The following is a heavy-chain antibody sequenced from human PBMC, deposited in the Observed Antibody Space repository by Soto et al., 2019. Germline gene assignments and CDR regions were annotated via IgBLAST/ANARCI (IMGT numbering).Heavy chain of an antibody. CDR1: GGSLSSYY. CDR3: ARGRGSGSSFYYYGMDV. Sequence: LSLPCTVSGGSLSSYYWSWIRQPPGKGLEWIGYIYYSGSTNYNPSLKSRVTISVDTSKNQFSLKLSSVTAADTAVYYCARGRGSGSSFYYYGMDVWGQGTTVTSP. V-gene: IGHV4-59*01. D-gene: IGHD3-10*01. J-gene: IGHJ6*02. CDR2: IYYSGST.